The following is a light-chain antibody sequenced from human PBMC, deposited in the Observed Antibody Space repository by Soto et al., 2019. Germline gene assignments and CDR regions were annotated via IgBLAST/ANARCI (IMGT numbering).Light chain of an antibody. CDR3: AAWDDSLNGLV. J-gene: IGLJ1*01. Sequence: QSALTQPRSVSGSPGQSVTISCTGTSSDVGGFSYVSWYQQYPGKAPKLILYDVSQRPSGVPDRFSGSKSGNTASLTISGLLAEDEADYYCAAWDDSLNGLVFGTGTKVTVL. CDR2: DVS. CDR1: SSDVGGFSY. V-gene: IGLV2-11*01.